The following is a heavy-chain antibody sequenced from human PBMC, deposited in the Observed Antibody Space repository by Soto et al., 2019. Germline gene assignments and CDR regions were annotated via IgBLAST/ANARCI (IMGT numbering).Heavy chain of an antibody. CDR3: ARDQTTRYDILTGYYGPYYYMDV. CDR2: IYSGGST. Sequence: GGSLRLSCAASGFTVSSSYMSWVRQAPGKGLEWVSVIYSGGSTYYADSVKGRFTISRDNSKNTLYPQMNSLRAEDTAVYYCARDQTTRYDILTGYYGPYYYMDVWGKGTTVTVSS. D-gene: IGHD3-9*01. J-gene: IGHJ6*03. V-gene: IGHV3-66*01. CDR1: GFTVSSSY.